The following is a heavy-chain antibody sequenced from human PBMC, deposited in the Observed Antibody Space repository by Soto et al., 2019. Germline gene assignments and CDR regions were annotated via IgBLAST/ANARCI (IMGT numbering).Heavy chain of an antibody. CDR3: ARGLISGSHYSGGWYYFDS. CDR2: INHSGSA. CDR1: GGSFSGYI. Sequence: PSETLSLTCDVYGGSFSGYIWTWIRQTPGKGLQWIGQINHSGSANYNPSLKSRATISVHTSKSQFSLELSSVTAADTAVYYCARGLISGSHYSGGWYYFDSWGQGTQVT. D-gene: IGHD1-26*01. J-gene: IGHJ4*02. V-gene: IGHV4-34*01.